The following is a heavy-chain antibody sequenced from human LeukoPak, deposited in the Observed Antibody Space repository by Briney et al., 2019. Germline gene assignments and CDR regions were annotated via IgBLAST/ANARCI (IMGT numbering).Heavy chain of an antibody. CDR3: ARFYGSGSRIPNWFDP. V-gene: IGHV3-21*01. J-gene: IGHJ5*02. CDR1: GFTFSSYS. D-gene: IGHD3-10*01. Sequence: PGGSLRLSCAASGFTFSSYSMNWVRQAPGEGLEWVSSISSSSSYIYYADSVKGRFTISRDNAKNSLYLQMNSLRAEDTAVYYCARFYGSGSRIPNWFDPWGQGTLVTVSS. CDR2: ISSSSSYI.